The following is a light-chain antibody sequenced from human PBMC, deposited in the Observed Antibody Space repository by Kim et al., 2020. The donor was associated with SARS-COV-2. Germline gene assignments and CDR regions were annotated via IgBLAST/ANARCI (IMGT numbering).Light chain of an antibody. CDR3: QAWDSSTHNYV. CDR1: KLGDKY. J-gene: IGLJ1*01. V-gene: IGLV3-1*01. CDR2: QDN. Sequence: SYELTQPPSVSVSPGQTASITCSGYKLGDKYVSWYQQKPGQSHVVVIYQDNQRPSGIPERFSGSNSGNTATLTISGTQAMDEADYYCQAWDSSTHNYVFGACTKVTVL.